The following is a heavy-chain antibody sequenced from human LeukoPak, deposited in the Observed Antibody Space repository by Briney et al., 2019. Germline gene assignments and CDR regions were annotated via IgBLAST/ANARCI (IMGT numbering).Heavy chain of an antibody. Sequence: SETLPLTCAVYGGPFSGYYWRWIRQPPAKGLEWIGEINHSGSTHYNPPVKSRVTLSVDTSKNQFSLKPSSVPAADTAVYYCARGNSSSWYQLVDAFDIWGQGTMVTVSS. V-gene: IGHV4-34*01. J-gene: IGHJ3*02. CDR3: ARGNSSSWYQLVDAFDI. D-gene: IGHD6-13*01. CDR1: GGPFSGYY. CDR2: INHSGST.